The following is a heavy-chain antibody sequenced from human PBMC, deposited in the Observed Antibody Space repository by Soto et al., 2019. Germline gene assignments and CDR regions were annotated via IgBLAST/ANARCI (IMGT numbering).Heavy chain of an antibody. V-gene: IGHV1-3*01. CDR2: INAGNGNT. J-gene: IGHJ4*02. Sequence: QVQLVQSGAEVKKPGASVKVSCKASGYTFTSYAMHWVRQAPGQRLEWMGWINAGNGNTKYSQKFQGRVTITRDTTASTADMELSSLRSEDTAVYYCARAAGGTAAAGAFDYWGQGTLVTVSS. CDR1: GYTFTSYA. CDR3: ARAAGGTAAAGAFDY. D-gene: IGHD6-13*01.